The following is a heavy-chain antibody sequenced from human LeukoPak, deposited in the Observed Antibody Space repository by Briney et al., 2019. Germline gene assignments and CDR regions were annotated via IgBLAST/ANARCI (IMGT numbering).Heavy chain of an antibody. CDR2: IKQDGSEK. Sequence: GGSLRLSCAASGFTFSSYWMSWVRQAPGKGLEWVANIKQDGSEKYYVDSVKGRFTISRDNAKNSLYLQMNSLRAEDTAVYYCARGRLSGYDYQPFDPWGQGTLVTVSS. V-gene: IGHV3-7*04. CDR1: GFTFSSYW. CDR3: ARGRLSGYDYQPFDP. D-gene: IGHD5-12*01. J-gene: IGHJ5*02.